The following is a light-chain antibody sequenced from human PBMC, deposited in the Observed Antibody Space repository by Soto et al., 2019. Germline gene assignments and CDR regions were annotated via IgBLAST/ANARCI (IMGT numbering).Light chain of an antibody. CDR1: QSISTW. CDR3: QQYNDYPLT. Sequence: DIQMTQSPSTLSASVGDRVTITCRASQSISTWLAWYQQIPGRAPNLLIYDASSLESGVPSRFSGRGSGTEFTLTISSLQTDDFATYDCQQYNDYPLTFGQGTKV. V-gene: IGKV1-5*01. J-gene: IGKJ1*01. CDR2: DAS.